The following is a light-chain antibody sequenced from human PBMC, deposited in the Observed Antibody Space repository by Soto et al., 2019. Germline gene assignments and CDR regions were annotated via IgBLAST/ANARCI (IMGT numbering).Light chain of an antibody. Sequence: VVTQSPATLSVFTGETATLSCRASQSVSSDLARYQQRPGQAPRLLIYGASTRATGIPARFRGSGSGTEFRLTISSLQSEDFATYYCQQYNTWHPKMAFGRGTKVDIK. V-gene: IGKV3-15*01. J-gene: IGKJ1*01. CDR1: QSVSSD. CDR2: GAS. CDR3: QQYNTWHPKMA.